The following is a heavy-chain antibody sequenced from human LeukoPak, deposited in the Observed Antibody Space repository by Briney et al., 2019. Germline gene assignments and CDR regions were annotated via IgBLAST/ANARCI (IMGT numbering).Heavy chain of an antibody. D-gene: IGHD2-2*01. Sequence: PGGSLRLSCAASGFTFSSYAMSWVRQAPGKGLEWVSAISGSGGSTYYADSVKGRFTISRDNSKNTLYLQMNSLRAEDTALYYCAKGSKVVPAASGYYFDYWGQGTLVTVSS. CDR2: ISGSGGST. V-gene: IGHV3-23*01. J-gene: IGHJ4*02. CDR1: GFTFSSYA. CDR3: AKGSKVVPAASGYYFDY.